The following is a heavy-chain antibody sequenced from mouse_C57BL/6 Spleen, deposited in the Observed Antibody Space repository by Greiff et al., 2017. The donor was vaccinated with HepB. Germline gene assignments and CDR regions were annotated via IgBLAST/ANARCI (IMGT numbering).Heavy chain of an antibody. J-gene: IGHJ2*01. D-gene: IGHD1-1*01. CDR1: GYTFTSYW. CDR2: IYPGSGST. V-gene: IGHV1-55*01. CDR3: ANYYGSSYDCDY. Sequence: VQLQQPGAELVKPGASVKMSCKASGYTFTSYWITWVKQRPGQGLEWIGDIYPGSGSTNYNEKFKSKATLTVDTSSSTAYMQLSSLTSEDSAVYYCANYYGSSYDCDYWGQGTTLTVSS.